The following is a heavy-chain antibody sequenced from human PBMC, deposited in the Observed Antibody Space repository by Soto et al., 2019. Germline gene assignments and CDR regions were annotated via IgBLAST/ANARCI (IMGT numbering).Heavy chain of an antibody. CDR3: AREGTPYYDILTGYAYYYYGMDV. V-gene: IGHV1-69*05. CDR1: GGTFSSYA. J-gene: IGHJ6*02. D-gene: IGHD3-9*01. Sequence: GASVKVSCKSSGGTFSSYAISCVRQAPGQGLEWMGGIIPIFGTANYAQKFQGRVTITRDTSASTAYMELSSLRSEDTAVYYCAREGTPYYDILTGYAYYYYGMDVRGQGTTVTVSS. CDR2: IIPIFGTA.